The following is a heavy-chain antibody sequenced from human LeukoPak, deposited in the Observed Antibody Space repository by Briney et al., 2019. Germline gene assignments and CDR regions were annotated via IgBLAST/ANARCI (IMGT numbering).Heavy chain of an antibody. V-gene: IGHV3-74*01. Sequence: PGGSLRLSCAASGFTFSDFWMHWVRQAPGKGLVWVSRINSGGTVTNYADSVKGRLTISRDNAKNTLYLQMNSLRAEDTAVYYCARKEEDLNSSGYLSYFDYWGQGTLITVSS. CDR1: GFTFSDFW. D-gene: IGHD3-22*01. CDR3: ARKEEDLNSSGYLSYFDY. CDR2: INSGGTVT. J-gene: IGHJ4*02.